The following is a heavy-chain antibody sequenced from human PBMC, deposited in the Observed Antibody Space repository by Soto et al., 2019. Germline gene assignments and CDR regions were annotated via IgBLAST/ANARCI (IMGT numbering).Heavy chain of an antibody. Sequence: SQTLSLTFAVPGDSVSSNSAGWSWVRQSPSRGLEWLGRTYYRSKWYYEYAVSVRGRITINPDTSKNQYSLQLNSVTPEDTAVYFCARGEQYSGRIFDYWGQGTLVTSPQ. D-gene: IGHD1-26*01. CDR2: TYYRSKWYY. CDR1: GDSVSSNSAG. CDR3: ARGEQYSGRIFDY. V-gene: IGHV6-1*01. J-gene: IGHJ4*01.